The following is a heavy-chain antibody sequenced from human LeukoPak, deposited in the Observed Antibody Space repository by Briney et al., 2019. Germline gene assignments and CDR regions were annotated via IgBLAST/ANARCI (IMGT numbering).Heavy chain of an antibody. CDR1: GGSISSYY. J-gene: IGHJ5*02. D-gene: IGHD6-6*01. V-gene: IGHV4-4*09. CDR2: IYTSGST. Sequence: SETLSLTCTVSGGSISSYYWSWIRQPPGKGLEWIGYIYTSGSTNYNPSLKSRVTISVDTSKNQFSLKLSSVTAADTAVYYCARQPTRPPSRGWFGPWGQGTLVTVSS. CDR3: ARQPTRPPSRGWFGP.